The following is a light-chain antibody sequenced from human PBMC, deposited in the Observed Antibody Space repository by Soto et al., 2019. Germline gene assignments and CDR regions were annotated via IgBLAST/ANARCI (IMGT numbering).Light chain of an antibody. J-gene: IGLJ2*01. Sequence: QLVLTQSPSASASLGASVKLTCTLSSGHSNYAIAWHQQQPEKGPRYLMKLNRDGSHSKGDGNPNRFSGASSGAERYPTLAILQAEDEADYYCQLGGTGIVIFGGGTKLTVL. V-gene: IGLV4-69*01. CDR3: QLGGTGIVI. CDR2: LNRDGSH. CDR1: SGHSNYA.